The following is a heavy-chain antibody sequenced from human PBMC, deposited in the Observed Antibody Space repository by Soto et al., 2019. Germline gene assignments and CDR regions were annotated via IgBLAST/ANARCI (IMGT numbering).Heavy chain of an antibody. CDR3: ATPRGPGYCSGGSCLGQH. J-gene: IGHJ1*01. CDR2: ISGSGGST. D-gene: IGHD2-15*01. Sequence: EVQLLESGGGLVQPGGSLRLSCAASGFTFSSYAMSWVRQAPGKGLEWVSAISGSGGSTYYADSVKGRFTISRDNSKNTLYLQMNSLRAEDTAVYYCATPRGPGYCSGGSCLGQHWGQGTLVTVSS. CDR1: GFTFSSYA. V-gene: IGHV3-23*01.